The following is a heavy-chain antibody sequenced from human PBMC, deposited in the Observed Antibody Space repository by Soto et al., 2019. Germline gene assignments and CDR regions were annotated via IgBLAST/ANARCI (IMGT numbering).Heavy chain of an antibody. J-gene: IGHJ6*02. Sequence: GGSLRLSCAASGFTFSSYGMHWVRQAPGKGLEWVAVISYDGSNKYYADSVKGRFTISRDNSKNTLYLQMNSLRAEDTAVYYCAKDRIAETRYYYYGMDVWGQGTTVTVSS. D-gene: IGHD6-13*01. CDR1: GFTFSSYG. CDR2: ISYDGSNK. V-gene: IGHV3-30*18. CDR3: AKDRIAETRYYYYGMDV.